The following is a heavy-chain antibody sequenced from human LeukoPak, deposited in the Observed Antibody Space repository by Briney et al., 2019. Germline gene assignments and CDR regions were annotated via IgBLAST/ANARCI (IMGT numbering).Heavy chain of an antibody. Sequence: GGSLRLSCAVSGFTFSGFWMSWSRQAPGKGLEWVASINSDGSEGYYADVVKGRFTISRDNAKNSLYLQINSLRAEDTAVYYCARDRGAYSGSYYDWFDPWGQGTLVTVSS. CDR1: GFTFSGFW. CDR2: INSDGSEG. J-gene: IGHJ5*02. V-gene: IGHV3-7*03. CDR3: ARDRGAYSGSYYDWFDP. D-gene: IGHD1-26*01.